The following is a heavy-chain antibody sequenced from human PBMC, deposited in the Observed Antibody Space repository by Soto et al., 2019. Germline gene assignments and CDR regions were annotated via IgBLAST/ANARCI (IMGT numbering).Heavy chain of an antibody. J-gene: IGHJ4*02. CDR2: IYYSGST. V-gene: IGHV4-59*01. CDR1: GGSISSYY. CDR3: ARVTDYYDSSGYYDY. D-gene: IGHD3-22*01. Sequence: QVQLQESGPGLVKPSETLSLTCTVSGGSISSYYWSWIRQPPGKGLEWIGYIYYSGSTNYNPSLKSRVTISVDTSKNQFSLKLSSVTAADTAVYYCARVTDYYDSSGYYDYWGQGTLVTVSS.